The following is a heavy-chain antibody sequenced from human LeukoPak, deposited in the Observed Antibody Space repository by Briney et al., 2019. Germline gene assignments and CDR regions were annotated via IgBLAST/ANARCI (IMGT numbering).Heavy chain of an antibody. CDR1: GYSFTSYW. J-gene: IGHJ6*02. CDR2: IYPGDSDT. CDR3: ARLDWSPGIAAAGTNPDYYYYGMDV. V-gene: IGHV5-51*01. Sequence: GESLKISCKGSGYSFTSYWIGWVRQMPGKGLEWMGIIYPGDSDTRYSPSFQGQVTISADKSISTAYLQWSSLKASDTAMYYCARLDWSPGIAAAGTNPDYYYYGMDVWGQGTTVTVSS. D-gene: IGHD6-13*01.